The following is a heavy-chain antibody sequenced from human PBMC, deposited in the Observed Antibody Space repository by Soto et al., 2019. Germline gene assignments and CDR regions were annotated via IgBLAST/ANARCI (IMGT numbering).Heavy chain of an antibody. CDR1: GYTFTRYT. V-gene: IGHV1-3*01. CDR3: ARGIAKGQLDP. Sequence: GASVKVSCKASGYTFTRYTMNWVRQAPGQRLEGMGWINPDNGNTKSAQKFQDRVIITGDTSAGTPYMDLSSLRSEDTAVYYCARGIAKGQLDPWGQGSLVTVSS. CDR2: INPDNGNT. J-gene: IGHJ5*02. D-gene: IGHD2-15*01.